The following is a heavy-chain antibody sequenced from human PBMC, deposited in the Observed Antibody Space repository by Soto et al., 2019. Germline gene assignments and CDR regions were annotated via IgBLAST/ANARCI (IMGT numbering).Heavy chain of an antibody. CDR2: ISAYNGNT. Sequence: SVKVSCKASGYTFTSYGISWVRQAPGQGLEWMGWISAYNGNTNYAQKLQGRVTMTTDTSTSTAYMELRSLRSDDTAVYYCARDGYDFWSGYLPHFDYWGQGTLVTVSS. D-gene: IGHD3-3*01. CDR3: ARDGYDFWSGYLPHFDY. J-gene: IGHJ4*02. V-gene: IGHV1-18*01. CDR1: GYTFTSYG.